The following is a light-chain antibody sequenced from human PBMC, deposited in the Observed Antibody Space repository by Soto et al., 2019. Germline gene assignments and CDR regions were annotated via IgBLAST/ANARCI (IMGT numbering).Light chain of an antibody. CDR3: QQSYHTFRT. J-gene: IGKJ2*01. CDR2: GAS. V-gene: IGKV1-39*01. CDR1: QSISMY. Sequence: DIQMTQSPSSLSASVGDRVTITCRASQSISMYLTWYQQKPGKAPKLLIYGASTLQRGVPSRFSGSGSGTDFTLTIKGLQPEDFATYYCQQSYHTFRTLGQGTKLEIK.